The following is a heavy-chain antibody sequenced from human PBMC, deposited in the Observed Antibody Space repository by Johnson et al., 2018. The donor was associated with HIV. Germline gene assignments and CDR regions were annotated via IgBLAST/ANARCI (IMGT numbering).Heavy chain of an antibody. CDR1: GFTVSSNY. CDR3: ARERGISGGFDF. D-gene: IGHD2-15*01. J-gene: IGHJ3*01. V-gene: IGHV3-66*01. CDR2: IYSGGNT. Sequence: VQLVESGGGLVQPGGSLRLSCAASGFTVSSNYMSWVRQAPGKGLEWVSVIYSGGNTYYADSVKGRFTISRDNSKNTLYLQMNSLGVEDTAVYYCARERGISGGFDFWGQGTRVSVSS.